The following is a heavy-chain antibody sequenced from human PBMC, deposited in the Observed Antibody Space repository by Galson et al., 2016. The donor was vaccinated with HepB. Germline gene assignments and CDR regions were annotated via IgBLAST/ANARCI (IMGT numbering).Heavy chain of an antibody. V-gene: IGHV3-15*01. CDR3: ATVKLTTWYSFDS. Sequence: SLRLSCAASGLTFTNAWMTWVRQAPGKGLEWVGRIKGEADGGTTDYAAPVKGRFYISRDDSTHTLFLHMNSLRVEDGAAYYCATVKLTTWYSFDSWGQGTLVTVSS. D-gene: IGHD2-2*01. J-gene: IGHJ4*02. CDR2: IKGEADGGTT. CDR1: GLTFTNAW.